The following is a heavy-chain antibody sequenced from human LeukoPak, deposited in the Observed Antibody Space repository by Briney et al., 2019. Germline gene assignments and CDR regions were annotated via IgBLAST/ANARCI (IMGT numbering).Heavy chain of an antibody. Sequence: GSLRLSCAASGFTFSSYSMNWVRQPPGKGLEWIGEINHSGSTNYNPSLKSRVTISVDTSKNQFSLKLSSVTAADTAVYYCASLYGGNWYYYYYMDVWGKGTTVTISS. CDR2: INHSGST. D-gene: IGHD4-23*01. CDR1: GFTFSSYS. CDR3: ASLYGGNWYYYYYMDV. V-gene: IGHV4-34*01. J-gene: IGHJ6*03.